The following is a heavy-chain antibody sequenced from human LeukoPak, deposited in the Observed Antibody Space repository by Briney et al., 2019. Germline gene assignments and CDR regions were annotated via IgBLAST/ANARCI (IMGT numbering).Heavy chain of an antibody. Sequence: PSETLSLSCAVYGGSFSGYYWSWIRQPPGKGLEWIGEINHSGSTNYNPSPKSRVTISVDTSKNQFSLKLSSVTAADTAVYYCARGSRGGLRSRYFDLWGRGTLVTVSS. J-gene: IGHJ2*01. D-gene: IGHD2/OR15-2a*01. CDR3: ARGSRGGLRSRYFDL. V-gene: IGHV4-34*01. CDR1: GGSFSGYY. CDR2: INHSGST.